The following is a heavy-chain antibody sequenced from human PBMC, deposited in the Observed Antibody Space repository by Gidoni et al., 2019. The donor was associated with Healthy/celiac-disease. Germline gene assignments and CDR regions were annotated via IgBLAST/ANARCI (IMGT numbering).Heavy chain of an antibody. D-gene: IGHD6-19*01. V-gene: IGHV3-23*01. CDR2: IRGSGGST. J-gene: IGHJ4*02. Sequence: EVQLLESGGGLVQPVGSLRLSCSASGFTFSSYAMRWVRKAPGKGLEWVSAIRGSGGSTYYADSVKGRFTISRDNSKNTLYLQMNSLRAEDTAVYYCAKCPPVSGWYPPRGNDYWGQGTLVTVSS. CDR1: GFTFSSYA. CDR3: AKCPPVSGWYPPRGNDY.